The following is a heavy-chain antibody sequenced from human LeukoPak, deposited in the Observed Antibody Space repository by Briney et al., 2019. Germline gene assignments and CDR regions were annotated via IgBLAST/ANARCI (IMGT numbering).Heavy chain of an antibody. D-gene: IGHD2-15*01. CDR3: ARIVVVAAAADYYYYMDV. CDR1: GFTFSSYS. J-gene: IGHJ6*03. Sequence: GGSLRLSCAASGFTFSSYSMNWVRQAPGKGLEWVSSISSSSSYIYYADSVKGRFTISRDNAKNSLYLQMNSLRAEDTAVYYCARIVVVAAAADYYYYMDVWGKGTTVTVSS. V-gene: IGHV3-21*01. CDR2: ISSSSSYI.